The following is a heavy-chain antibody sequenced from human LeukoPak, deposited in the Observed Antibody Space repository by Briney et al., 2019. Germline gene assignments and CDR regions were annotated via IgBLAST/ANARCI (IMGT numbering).Heavy chain of an antibody. D-gene: IGHD2-15*01. J-gene: IGHJ5*02. CDR2: IYYSGST. CDR3: ARGSVVVAAISGWFDP. CDR1: GGSFSGYY. V-gene: IGHV4-30-4*01. Sequence: SETLSLTCAVYGGSFSGYYWSWIRQPPGKGLEWIGYIYYSGSTYYNPSLKSRVTIAVDTSKNQFSLKLSSVTAADTAVYYCARGSVVVAAISGWFDPWGQGTLVTVSS.